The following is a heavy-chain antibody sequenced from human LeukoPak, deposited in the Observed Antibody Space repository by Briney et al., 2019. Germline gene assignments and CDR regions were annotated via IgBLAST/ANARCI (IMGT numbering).Heavy chain of an antibody. V-gene: IGHV1-18*01. Sequence: ASVKVSCKASGYYLTTYSVNWVRQAPGHGLEWMGWVSVYHGTTNYARKVQGRGTMTTDTSTNTAYLELRSLRSDDTAVYYCARVTSLTTLTAFDIWGQGTMVTVSS. CDR1: GYYLTTYS. D-gene: IGHD4-11*01. CDR2: VSVYHGTT. J-gene: IGHJ3*02. CDR3: ARVTSLTTLTAFDI.